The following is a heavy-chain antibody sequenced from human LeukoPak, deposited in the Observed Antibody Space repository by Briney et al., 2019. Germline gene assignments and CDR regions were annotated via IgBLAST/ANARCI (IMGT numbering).Heavy chain of an antibody. J-gene: IGHJ3*02. CDR1: GGSISSSNW. CDR2: SYHSGST. CDR3: ARENYDSSGYYPETFDI. D-gene: IGHD3-22*01. V-gene: IGHV4-4*02. Sequence: SETLSLTCAVSGGSISSSNWWSWVRQPPGKGLEWIGESYHSGSTNYNPSLKSRVTISVDKSKNQFSLKLSSVTAADTAVYYCARENYDSSGYYPETFDIWGQGTMVTVSS.